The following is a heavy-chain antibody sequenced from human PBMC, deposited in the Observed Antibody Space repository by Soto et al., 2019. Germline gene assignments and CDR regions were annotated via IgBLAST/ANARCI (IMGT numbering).Heavy chain of an antibody. D-gene: IGHD6-19*01. CDR1: GFTFTSYG. V-gene: IGHV3-33*01. Sequence: GGSLRLSCAALGFTFTSYGMHWVRQAPGKGLEWVAVILYVGSNKYYAHSVKGRFTISRDNSKNTLNLQINSLRPEHPPVINCCAVAGTGPFDYWGQGTLVTVSS. CDR2: ILYVGSNK. J-gene: IGHJ4*02. CDR3: CAVAGTGPFDY.